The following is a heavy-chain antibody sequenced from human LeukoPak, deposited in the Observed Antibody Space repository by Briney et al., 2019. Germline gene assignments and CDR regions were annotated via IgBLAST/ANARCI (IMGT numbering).Heavy chain of an antibody. V-gene: IGHV1-46*01. CDR1: GYTFTSYY. CDR3: ARAAFGSSGWYLIGY. D-gene: IGHD6-19*01. Sequence: VASVKVSRKASGYTFTSYYMHWVRQAPGQGLEWMGIINPSGGSTSYAQKFQGRVTMTRDTSTSTVYMELSSLRSEDTAVYYCARAAFGSSGWYLIGYWGQGTLVTVSS. J-gene: IGHJ4*02. CDR2: INPSGGST.